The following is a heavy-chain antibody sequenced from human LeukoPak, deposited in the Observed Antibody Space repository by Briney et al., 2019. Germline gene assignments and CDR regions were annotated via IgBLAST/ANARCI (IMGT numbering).Heavy chain of an antibody. D-gene: IGHD3-10*01. Sequence: SETLSLTCEVYGGSFSGYYWNWIRQPPGKGLEWIGYIYYSGSTNYNPSLKSRVTISVDTSKNQFSLKLSSVTAADTAVYYCARDRAMVRGVNYYYGMDVWGQGTTVTVSS. CDR3: ARDRAMVRGVNYYYGMDV. CDR1: GGSFSGYY. CDR2: IYYSGST. J-gene: IGHJ6*02. V-gene: IGHV4-59*01.